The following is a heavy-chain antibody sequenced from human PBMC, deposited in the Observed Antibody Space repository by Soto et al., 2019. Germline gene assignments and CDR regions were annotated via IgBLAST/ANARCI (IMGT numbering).Heavy chain of an antibody. CDR3: ARSPRDWFDP. CDR2: IYYSGTT. CDR1: GGSISSGGYY. Sequence: SETLSLTCTVSGGSISSGGYYWSWIRQHPGKGLEWIGYIYYSGTTYSSNPSLKSRVTISVDTSKNQFSLKLTSVTAADTAVYYCARSPRDWFDPWGQGTLVTVSS. V-gene: IGHV4-31*03. D-gene: IGHD6-6*01. J-gene: IGHJ5*02.